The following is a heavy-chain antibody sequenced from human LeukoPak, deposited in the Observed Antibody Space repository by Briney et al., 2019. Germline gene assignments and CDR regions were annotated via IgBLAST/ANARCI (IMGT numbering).Heavy chain of an antibody. V-gene: IGHV3-23*01. CDR3: ATEKGDSPDY. J-gene: IGHJ4*02. CDR2: ISVDGGRT. Sequence: GGSLRLSCATSGFSFSTYTMSWVRQAPGKGLEWISSISVDGGRTTYADSVQGRFTISRDNSKNTLYVQMHSLRAEDTAVYYCATEKGDSPDYWGQGTLVTVSS. CDR1: GFSFSTYT. D-gene: IGHD2-21*01.